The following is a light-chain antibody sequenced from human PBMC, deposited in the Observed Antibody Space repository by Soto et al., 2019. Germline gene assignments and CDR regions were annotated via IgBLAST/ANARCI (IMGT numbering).Light chain of an antibody. Sequence: AIRITQSPSSLTASTGARVTITCRASPGMSSYLAWYQQKPGKAPKLLIYAASTLHSGVPSRFSGSGSGTDFTLTISCLQSEDFATYYCQQYYSYPFTFGQGTKLEIK. CDR2: AAS. V-gene: IGKV1-8*01. J-gene: IGKJ2*01. CDR3: QQYYSYPFT. CDR1: PGMSSY.